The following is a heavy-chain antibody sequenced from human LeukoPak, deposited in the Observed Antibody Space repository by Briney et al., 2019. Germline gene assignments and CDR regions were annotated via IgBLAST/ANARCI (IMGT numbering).Heavy chain of an antibody. CDR3: AKDNRYCSSTSCNDDAFGI. CDR2: ISGSGGST. D-gene: IGHD2-2*01. CDR1: GFTFSSYA. Sequence: AGGSLRLPCAASGFTFSSYAMSWVRQAPGKGLEWVSAISGSGGSTYYADSVKGRFTISRDNSKNTLYLQMNSLRAEDTAVYYCAKDNRYCSSTSCNDDAFGIWGQGTMVTVSS. J-gene: IGHJ3*02. V-gene: IGHV3-23*01.